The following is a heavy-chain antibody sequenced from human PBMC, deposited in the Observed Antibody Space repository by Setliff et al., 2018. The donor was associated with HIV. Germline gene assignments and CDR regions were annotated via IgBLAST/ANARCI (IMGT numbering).Heavy chain of an antibody. CDR2: MSPSGFST. CDR3: AVDLGDYYYDTTDYYYGGGLGY. D-gene: IGHD3-22*01. CDR1: GYTFTSYD. V-gene: IGHV1-46*01. Sequence: ASVKVSCKAPGYTFTSYDIHWVRQAPGQGLEWMGIMSPSGFSTSHAQKFQGRVTLTTDTSTSTGYMELRRLGSDDTAVYYCAVDLGDYYYDTTDYYYGGGLGYWGQGTLVTVSS. J-gene: IGHJ4*02.